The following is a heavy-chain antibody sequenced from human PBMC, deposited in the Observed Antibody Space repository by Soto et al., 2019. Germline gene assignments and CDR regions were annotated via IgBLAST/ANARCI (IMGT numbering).Heavy chain of an antibody. CDR3: AGPIRGYYYYGMDV. CDR2: IDPSDSYT. D-gene: IGHD3-3*01. J-gene: IGHJ6*02. CDR1: GYSFTSYW. Sequence: LGESLKISCKGSGYSFTSYWISWVRQMPGKGLEWMGRIDPSDSYTNYSPSFQGHVTISADKSISTAYLQWSSLKASHTAMYYCAGPIRGYYYYGMDVWGQGTTVTAAS. V-gene: IGHV5-10-1*01.